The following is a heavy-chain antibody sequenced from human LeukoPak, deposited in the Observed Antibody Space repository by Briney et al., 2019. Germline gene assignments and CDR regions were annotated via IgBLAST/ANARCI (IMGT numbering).Heavy chain of an antibody. CDR1: RYTLTSYG. V-gene: IGHV1-18*01. Sequence: ASVKVSCKASRYTLTSYGISWVRQAPGQGLEWMGWISTYNGNTNYAQNLQGRVTMTSDTSTSTAYMELRSLRSDDTAVYYCARGGGGGTYYYFGMDVWGQGTTVTVSS. D-gene: IGHD2-21*01. CDR3: ARGGGGGTYYYFGMDV. J-gene: IGHJ6*02. CDR2: ISTYNGNT.